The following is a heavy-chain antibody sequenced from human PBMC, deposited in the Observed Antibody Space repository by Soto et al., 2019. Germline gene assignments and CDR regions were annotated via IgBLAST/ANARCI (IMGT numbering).Heavy chain of an antibody. D-gene: IGHD3-9*01. CDR1: GGSISSYY. J-gene: IGHJ4*02. CDR2: IYYSGST. V-gene: IGHV4-59*01. Sequence: LSLTCTVSGGSISSYYWSWIRQPPGKGLDWIGYIYYSGSTNYNPSLKSRVTISVDTSKNQFSLKLSSVTAADTAVYYCAREEHAGDYDILTCKGDYYFDYWGQGTLVTVSS. CDR3: AREEHAGDYDILTCKGDYYFDY.